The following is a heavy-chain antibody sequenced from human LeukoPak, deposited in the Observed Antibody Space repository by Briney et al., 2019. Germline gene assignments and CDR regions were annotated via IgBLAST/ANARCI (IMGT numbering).Heavy chain of an antibody. CDR2: ISSSSSYI. CDR1: GFTFSSYS. V-gene: IGHV3-21*01. CDR3: ARMEPRYYYDSSGYYFRIRGAAVYGKDV. Sequence: GGSLRLSCAASGFTFSSYSMNWVRQAPGKGLEWVSSISSSSSYIYYADSVKGRFTISRDNAKNSLYLQMNSLRAEDTAVYYCARMEPRYYYDSSGYYFRIRGAAVYGKDVWGQGTTVTVSS. J-gene: IGHJ6*02. D-gene: IGHD3-22*01.